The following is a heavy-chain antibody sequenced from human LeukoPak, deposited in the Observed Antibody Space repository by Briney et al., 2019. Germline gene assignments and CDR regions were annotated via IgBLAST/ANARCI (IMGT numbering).Heavy chain of an antibody. V-gene: IGHV3-23*01. CDR3: ATGSIQLWLFRPYYFDY. J-gene: IGHJ4*02. D-gene: IGHD5-18*01. CDR2: ISGSGGST. CDR1: GFTFSSYA. Sequence: GGSLRLSCAASGFTFSSYAMSWVRQAPGKGLEWVSAISGSGGSTYYADSVKGRFTISRDNSKNTLYLQMNSRRAEDTAVYYCATGSIQLWLFRPYYFDYWGQGTLVTVSS.